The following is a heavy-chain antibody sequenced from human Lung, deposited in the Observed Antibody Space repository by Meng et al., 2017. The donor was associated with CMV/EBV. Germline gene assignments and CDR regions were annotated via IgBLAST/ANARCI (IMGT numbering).Heavy chain of an antibody. V-gene: IGHV3-11*01. J-gene: IGHJ4*02. D-gene: IGHD5-18*01. CDR3: ARVRTAMAYYFDY. Sequence: GGSLRLSXAASGFTFSDYYMSWIRQAPGKGLEWVSYISSSGSTIYYADSVKGRFTISRDNAKNSLYLQMNSLRAEDTAVYYCARVRTAMAYYFDYWGQGTLVTFSS. CDR1: GFTFSDYY. CDR2: ISSSGSTI.